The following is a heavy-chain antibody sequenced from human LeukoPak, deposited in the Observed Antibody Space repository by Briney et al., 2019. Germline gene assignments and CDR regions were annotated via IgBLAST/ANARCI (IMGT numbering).Heavy chain of an antibody. V-gene: IGHV3-21*01. D-gene: IGHD3-10*01. CDR2: ISSSSSYI. Sequence: GGALRLSCAASGFTFSYYTMNWVRQAPGKGLEWVSSISSSSSYIYYADSVKGRFTISRDNAKNSLYLQMNSLRAEDTAVYYCARDRAYGFGESFFGYWGQGTLVTVSS. J-gene: IGHJ4*02. CDR3: ARDRAYGFGESFFGY. CDR1: GFTFSYYT.